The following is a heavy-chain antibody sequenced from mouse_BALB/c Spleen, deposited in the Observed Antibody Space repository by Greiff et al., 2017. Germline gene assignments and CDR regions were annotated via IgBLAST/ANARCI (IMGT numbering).Heavy chain of an antibody. J-gene: IGHJ2*01. CDR2: IDPENGDT. D-gene: IGHD2-4*01. Sequence: EVQLQQSGAELVRSGASVKLSCTASGFNIKDYYMHWVKQRPEQGLEWIGWIDPENGDTEYAPKFQGKATMTADTSSNTAYLQLSSLTSEDTAVYYCSSRTYYDYDYFDYWGQGTTLTVSS. V-gene: IGHV14-4*02. CDR3: SSRTYYDYDYFDY. CDR1: GFNIKDYY.